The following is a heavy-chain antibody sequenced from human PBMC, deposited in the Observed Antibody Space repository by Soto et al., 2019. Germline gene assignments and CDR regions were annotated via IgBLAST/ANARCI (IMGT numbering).Heavy chain of an antibody. D-gene: IGHD5-12*01. CDR3: ARIRRDGYNLRAFDI. CDR2: INAGNGNT. V-gene: IGHV1-3*01. CDR1: GDGFASCY. Sequence: GVSVEVCSKASGDGFASCYICSVRQYPGQRLEWMGWINAGNGNTKYSQKFQGRVTITRDTSASTAYMELSSLRSEDTAVYYCARIRRDGYNLRAFDIWGQGTMVTVSS. J-gene: IGHJ3*02.